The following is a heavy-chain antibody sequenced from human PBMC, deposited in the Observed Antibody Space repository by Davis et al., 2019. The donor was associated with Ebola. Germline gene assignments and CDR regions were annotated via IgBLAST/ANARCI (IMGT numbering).Heavy chain of an antibody. Sequence: AASVKVSCKASGYTFTSYDINWVRQATGQGLEWMGWISAYNGNTNYAQKLQGRVTMTTDTSTSTAYMELRSLRSDDTAVYYCARADYYDSMYYYYGMDVWGQGTTVTVSS. V-gene: IGHV1-18*01. CDR1: GYTFTSYD. CDR3: ARADYYDSMYYYYGMDV. J-gene: IGHJ6*02. CDR2: ISAYNGNT. D-gene: IGHD3-22*01.